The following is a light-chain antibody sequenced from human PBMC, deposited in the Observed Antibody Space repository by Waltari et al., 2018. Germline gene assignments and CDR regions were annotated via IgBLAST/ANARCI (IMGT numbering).Light chain of an antibody. J-gene: IGLJ3*02. CDR3: HTWGTGGDWV. CDR2: VKRDGSH. V-gene: IGLV4-69*02. CDR1: SGHSNYV. Sequence: QLVLTQSPSASASLGASVNLTCSLSSGHSNYVIAWHPQQPEKGPRYLMKVKRDGSHSKGDGIPDRFSGSSSGAERNLTSSSRQSEDEADYYCHTWGTGGDWVFGGGTKLTVL.